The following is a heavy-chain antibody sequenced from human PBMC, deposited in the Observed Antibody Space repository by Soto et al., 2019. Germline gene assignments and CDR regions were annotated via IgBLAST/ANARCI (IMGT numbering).Heavy chain of an antibody. CDR3: AGPNPQRRSGFLFDY. CDR1: GGTFSSYT. D-gene: IGHD2-21*01. J-gene: IGHJ4*02. Sequence: QVQLVQSGAEVKKPGSSVKVSCKASGGTFSSYTISWVRQAPGQGLEWMGRIIPILGIANYAQKFQGRVTITADTSTSTAYMELSSLRSEDTAVYYCAGPNPQRRSGFLFDYWGQGTLVTVSS. CDR2: IIPILGIA. V-gene: IGHV1-69*02.